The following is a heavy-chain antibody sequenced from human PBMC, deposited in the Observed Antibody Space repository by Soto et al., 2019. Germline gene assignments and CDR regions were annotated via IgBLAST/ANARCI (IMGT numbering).Heavy chain of an antibody. V-gene: IGHV3-74*01. CDR3: VREVYCSSTSCYTSGPNRFDH. CDR2: INSDGSST. Sequence: HPDGSLRLSCAASGFTFSSYWMHWVRQAPGKGLVWVSRINSDGSSTSYADSVKGRFTISRDNAKNTLYLQMNSLRAEDTAVYYCVREVYCSSTSCYTSGPNRFDHWGQGTLVTVSS. D-gene: IGHD2-2*02. J-gene: IGHJ5*02. CDR1: GFTFSSYW.